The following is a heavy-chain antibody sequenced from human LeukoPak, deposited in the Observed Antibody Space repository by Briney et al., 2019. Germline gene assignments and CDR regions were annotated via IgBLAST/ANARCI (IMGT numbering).Heavy chain of an antibody. CDR3: TRPVPYLDY. CDR2: IRSKVYGETT. J-gene: IGHJ4*02. CDR1: GFTFGDYA. D-gene: IGHD2-2*01. Sequence: GGSLRLPSTASGFTFGDYAMSWARQAPGQGLEWLGFIRSKVYGETTEYAASVKGRFTVSRDDSNSLAHLQMNSLQTEDTAVYYCTRPVPYLDYCGQGTLVTVSS. V-gene: IGHV3-49*04.